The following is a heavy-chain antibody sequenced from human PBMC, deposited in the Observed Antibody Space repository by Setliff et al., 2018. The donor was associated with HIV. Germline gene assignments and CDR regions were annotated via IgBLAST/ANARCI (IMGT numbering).Heavy chain of an antibody. CDR1: AGSFSGYY. CDR2: INHSGST. V-gene: IGHV4-34*01. D-gene: IGHD5-18*01. Sequence: SETLSLTCAVYAGSFSGYYWSWIRQPSGKGLEWIGEINHSGSTNYNPSLKSRVTISVFTSKKQFSLKLRSVTAADAAVYYCAREQREVSTYYFDYWAQGSLVTVSS. J-gene: IGHJ4*02. CDR3: AREQREVSTYYFDY.